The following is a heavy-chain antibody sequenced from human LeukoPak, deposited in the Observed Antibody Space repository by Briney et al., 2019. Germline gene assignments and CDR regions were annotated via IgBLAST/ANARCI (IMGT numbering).Heavy chain of an antibody. V-gene: IGHV4-34*01. CDR3: ARSDSSDDY. CDR1: GGSFSGYY. D-gene: IGHD2-15*01. CDR2: INHSGST. Sequence: SETLSLTCAVYGGSFSGYYWSWIRQPPGKGLEWIGEINHSGSTNYNPSLKSRVTISVDTSKNQFSLKLSSVTAADTAVYYCARSDSSDDYWGQGTLVTVSS. J-gene: IGHJ4*02.